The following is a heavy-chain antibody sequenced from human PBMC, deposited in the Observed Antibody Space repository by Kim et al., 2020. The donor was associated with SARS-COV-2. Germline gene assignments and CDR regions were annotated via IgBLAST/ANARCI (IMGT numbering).Heavy chain of an antibody. Sequence: GGSLRLSCAASGFTFDTFTMHWVRQAPGKGLEWVALISYDESSEYYADSVKGRFTISRDNSKSTLYLQMNSLRTEDTAVYYCAQEGDSGYEFDYWGQGTLVTVSS. CDR3: AQEGDSGYEFDY. CDR2: ISYDESSE. D-gene: IGHD5-12*01. J-gene: IGHJ4*02. CDR1: GFTFDTFT. V-gene: IGHV3-30-3*01.